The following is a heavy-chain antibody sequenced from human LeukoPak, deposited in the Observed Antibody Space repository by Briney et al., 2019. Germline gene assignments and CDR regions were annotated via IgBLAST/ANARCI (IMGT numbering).Heavy chain of an antibody. CDR3: AREFIVVVPAAAYGMDV. CDR1: GYTFTSFG. V-gene: IGHV1-18*01. D-gene: IGHD2-2*01. Sequence: ASVKVSCKASGYTFTSFGISWVRQAPGQGREWMGWISTYNGNTNYAQKLQGRVTMTTDTSTSTAYMELRNLRSDDTAVYYCAREFIVVVPAAAYGMDVWGQGTTVTVSS. CDR2: ISTYNGNT. J-gene: IGHJ6*02.